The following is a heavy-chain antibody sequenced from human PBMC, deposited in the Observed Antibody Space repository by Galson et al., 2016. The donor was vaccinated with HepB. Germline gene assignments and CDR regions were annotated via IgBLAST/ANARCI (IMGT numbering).Heavy chain of an antibody. J-gene: IGHJ4*02. Sequence: QSGAEVKKPGESPKISCKGSGYSFTSYWIGWVRQMPGKGLEWMGIIYPGDSDTRYSPSFQGQVTISADRAINTAYMQWSSLKASDSGIYYCARRPPVTGRSGHYFDSWGQGTLVTVSS. V-gene: IGHV5-51*01. CDR1: GYSFTSYW. CDR2: IYPGDSDT. CDR3: ARRPPVTGRSGHYFDS. D-gene: IGHD4-11*01.